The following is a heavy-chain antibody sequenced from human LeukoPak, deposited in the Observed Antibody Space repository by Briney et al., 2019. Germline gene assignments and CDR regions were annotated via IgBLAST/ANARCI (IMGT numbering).Heavy chain of an antibody. J-gene: IGHJ2*01. CDR1: GGSISSYY. V-gene: IGHV4-59*01. CDR3: ARQVGTTSWYFDL. D-gene: IGHD1-26*01. CDR2: IYYSGST. Sequence: NPSETLSLTCTVSGGSISSYYWSWIRQPPGKGLEWIGYIYYSGSTNYNPSLKSRVTISVDTSKNQFSLKLSSVTAADTAVYYCARQVGTTSWYFDLWGRGTLVTVFS.